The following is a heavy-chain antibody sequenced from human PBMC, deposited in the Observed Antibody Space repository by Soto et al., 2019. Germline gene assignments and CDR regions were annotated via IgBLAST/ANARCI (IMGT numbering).Heavy chain of an antibody. Sequence: DVQLVESGGNLVQPGGSLRLSCAASGFTFSSSAISWVRQAPGKGLEWVSAVSANGQGIYYADSVRGRFTISRDNSKNTVFLHMDSLSAEDTAVYYCAKDRHYPRDYFHYWGQGTLVTVSS. D-gene: IGHD3-10*01. CDR1: GFTFSSSA. V-gene: IGHV3-23*04. J-gene: IGHJ4*02. CDR2: VSANGQGI. CDR3: AKDRHYPRDYFHY.